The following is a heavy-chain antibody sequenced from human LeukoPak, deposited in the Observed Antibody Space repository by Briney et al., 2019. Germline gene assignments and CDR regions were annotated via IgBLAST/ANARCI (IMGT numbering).Heavy chain of an antibody. Sequence: PSETLSLTCTVSGGSISSYYWSWIRQPPGKGLEWIGRIYTSGSTNYNPSLKSRVTISVDTSKNQFSLKLSSVTAADTAVYYCARDADCSSTSCYVDYWGQGTLVTVSS. CDR3: ARDADCSSTSCYVDY. V-gene: IGHV4-4*08. CDR1: GGSISSYY. CDR2: IYTSGST. J-gene: IGHJ4*02. D-gene: IGHD2-2*01.